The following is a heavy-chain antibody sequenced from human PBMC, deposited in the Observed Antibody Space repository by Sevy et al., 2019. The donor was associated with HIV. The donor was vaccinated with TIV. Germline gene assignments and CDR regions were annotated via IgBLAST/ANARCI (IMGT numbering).Heavy chain of an antibody. CDR3: ARLTTQPTSDLYGLDV. Sequence: ASVKVSCKASGYIFTDYYIHWVRQAPGQGLEWMAWINSDSGFTNYAQRFQGEVTVTRDPSLSTAYLELTNLKSNDTAIYYCARLTTQPTSDLYGLDVWGQGTTVTVSS. CDR2: INSDSGFT. CDR1: GYIFTDYY. V-gene: IGHV1-2*02. D-gene: IGHD4-17*01. J-gene: IGHJ6*02.